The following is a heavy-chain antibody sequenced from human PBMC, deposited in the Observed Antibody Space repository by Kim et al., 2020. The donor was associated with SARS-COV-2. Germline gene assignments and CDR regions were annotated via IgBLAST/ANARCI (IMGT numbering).Heavy chain of an antibody. V-gene: IGHV4-39*01. D-gene: IGHD3-3*01. J-gene: IGHJ3*02. CDR1: GGSISSSSYY. Sequence: SETLSLTCTVSGGSISSSSYYWGWIRQPPGKGLEWIGSIYYSGSTYYNPSLKSRVTISVDTSKNQFSLKLSAVTAADTAVYYCASGSFGVVAFDIWGQGTMVTVSS. CDR2: IYYSGST. CDR3: ASGSFGVVAFDI.